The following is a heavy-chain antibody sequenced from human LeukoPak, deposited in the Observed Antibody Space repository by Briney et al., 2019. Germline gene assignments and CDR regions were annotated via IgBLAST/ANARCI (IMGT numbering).Heavy chain of an antibody. CDR1: GFTFSSYA. CDR2: ISSNTI. J-gene: IGHJ6*03. V-gene: IGHV3-48*01. D-gene: IGHD5-12*01. Sequence: PGGSLRLSCAASGFTFSSYAMSWVRQAPGKGLEWVSYISSNTIYYADSVKGRFTISRDNAKNSLYLQMNSLRAEDTAVYYCARERWPRYYMDVWGKGTTVTVSS. CDR3: ARERWPRYYMDV.